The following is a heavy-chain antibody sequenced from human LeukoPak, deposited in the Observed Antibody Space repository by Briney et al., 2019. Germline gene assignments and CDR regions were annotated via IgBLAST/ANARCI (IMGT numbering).Heavy chain of an antibody. J-gene: IGHJ4*02. Sequence: GGSLRLSCAASGFTFSDYSMNWVRQAPGKGLEWISYVGISSGNTKYADSVKGRFTISGDSAKDSVYLQMNSLRVEDTAVYYCARDFRYAFDNWGQGTLVTVSS. V-gene: IGHV3-48*04. CDR2: VGISSGNT. D-gene: IGHD5-12*01. CDR3: ARDFRYAFDN. CDR1: GFTFSDYS.